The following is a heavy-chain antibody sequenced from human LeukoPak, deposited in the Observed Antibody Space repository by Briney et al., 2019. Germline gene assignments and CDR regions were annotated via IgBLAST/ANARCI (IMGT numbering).Heavy chain of an antibody. D-gene: IGHD5-24*01. V-gene: IGHV5-51*01. J-gene: IGHJ4*02. Sequence: GESLKISCQVSGYRFTTYWIGWVRQMPGKGLEWMRIIYPGDSDTRYSPSFQGQVTISADKSISTAYLQWSSLKASDTAMYYCAIRRDGYNYFDYWGQGTLVTVSS. CDR3: AIRRDGYNYFDY. CDR2: IYPGDSDT. CDR1: GYRFTTYW.